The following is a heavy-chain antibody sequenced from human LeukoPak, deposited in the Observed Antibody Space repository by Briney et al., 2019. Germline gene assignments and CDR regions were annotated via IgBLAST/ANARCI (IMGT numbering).Heavy chain of an antibody. V-gene: IGHV3-23*01. J-gene: IGHJ4*02. CDR3: AKGPTVTSGHFYY. D-gene: IGHD4-11*01. CDR2: ISGSGGST. Sequence: QPGGSLRLSCAASGFTFSSYAMSWVRQAPGKGLEWVSAISGSGGSTYYADSVKGRFTISRDKSINTLYLHMNSLRAEDTAVYYCAKGPTVTSGHFYYWGQGTLVTVSS. CDR1: GFTFSSYA.